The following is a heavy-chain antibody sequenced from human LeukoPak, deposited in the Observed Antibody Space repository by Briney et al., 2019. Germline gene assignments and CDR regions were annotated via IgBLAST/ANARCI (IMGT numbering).Heavy chain of an antibody. J-gene: IGHJ4*02. Sequence: GGSLRLSCAASGFTFSSYAMSWVRQAPGKGLEWVSAISGSGGSTYYADSVKGRFTISRDNAKNSLYLQMNSLRAEDTAVYYCARVIAINYFDYWGQGTLVTVSS. CDR2: ISGSGGST. CDR3: ARVIAINYFDY. CDR1: GFTFSSYA. V-gene: IGHV3-23*01. D-gene: IGHD3-16*02.